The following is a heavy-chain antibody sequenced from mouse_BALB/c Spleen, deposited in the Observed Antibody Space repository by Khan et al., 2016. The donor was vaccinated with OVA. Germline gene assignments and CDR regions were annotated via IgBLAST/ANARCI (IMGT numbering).Heavy chain of an antibody. J-gene: IGHJ4*01. CDR1: GYTFTSYW. V-gene: IGHV1-69*02. D-gene: IGHD2-10*02. CDR2: IDPSDSDT. Sequence: VQLVESGAELVKPGAPVKLSCKASGYTFTSYWMNWVKQRPGRSLEWIGRIDPSDSDTHYNQKFKDKATLTVDKSSSTAYIQLSSLTSEDSAVYYGARDQYGNYFYAMDYWGQGTSVTVSS. CDR3: ARDQYGNYFYAMDY.